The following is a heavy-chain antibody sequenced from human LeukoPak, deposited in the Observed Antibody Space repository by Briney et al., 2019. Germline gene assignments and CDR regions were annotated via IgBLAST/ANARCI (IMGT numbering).Heavy chain of an antibody. CDR1: GFTFSSYS. CDR3: ARESPRIVFGVAHDAFDT. Sequence: PGGSLRLSCAASGFTFSSYSMNWVRQAPGKGLEWVSSISSSSSYIYYADSVKGRLTISRDNAKNSLYLRMNSLRAEDTAVYYCARESPRIVFGVAHDAFDTWGQGTMVTVSS. J-gene: IGHJ3*02. V-gene: IGHV3-21*01. D-gene: IGHD3-3*01. CDR2: ISSSSSYI.